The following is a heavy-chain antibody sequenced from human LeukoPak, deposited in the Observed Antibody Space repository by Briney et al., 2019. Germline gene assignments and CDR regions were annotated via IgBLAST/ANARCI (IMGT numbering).Heavy chain of an antibody. J-gene: IGHJ4*02. V-gene: IGHV3-23*01. CDR1: GFTFSNYA. CDR2: TSGSGGTT. D-gene: IGHD5-18*01. CDR3: AKAAAPWIQLRQFDC. Sequence: PGGSLRLSCAASGFTFSNYAMSWVRQAPGKGLEGVSVTSGSGGTTYYADSVKGRFTISRDNSKNTLYLQMNSLRAEDTAVYYCAKAAAPWIQLRQFDCWGQGTLVTVSS.